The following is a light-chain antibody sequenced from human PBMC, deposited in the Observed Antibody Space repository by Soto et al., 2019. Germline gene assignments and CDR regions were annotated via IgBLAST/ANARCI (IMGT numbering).Light chain of an antibody. V-gene: IGKV3-20*01. Sequence: EIVSTQSPGTLSLSPGERATLSCRASQSVTSSYLAWYQQKPGQAPRLVMYGASISTSGIPDRFSGSGSGTDFTLTISRLEPEDFAVYYCQQYVRAPWTFGQGTKVDIK. CDR1: QSVTSSY. CDR3: QQYVRAPWT. J-gene: IGKJ1*01. CDR2: GAS.